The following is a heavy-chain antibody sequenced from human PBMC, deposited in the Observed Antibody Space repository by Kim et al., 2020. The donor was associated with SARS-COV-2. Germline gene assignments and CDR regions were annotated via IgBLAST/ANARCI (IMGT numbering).Heavy chain of an antibody. D-gene: IGHD1-1*01. CDR2: MNPNSGNT. CDR3: ARGPAWNGGPYYFDY. V-gene: IGHV1-8*01. Sequence: ASVKVSCKASGYTFSNYDINWVRQATGQGLEWMGWMNPNSGNTGYAQKFQGRVTMTRNTSTSTAYMDLSSLTSEDTAVYYCARGPAWNGGPYYFDYWGRGTLVTVCS. CDR1: GYTFSNYD. J-gene: IGHJ4*02.